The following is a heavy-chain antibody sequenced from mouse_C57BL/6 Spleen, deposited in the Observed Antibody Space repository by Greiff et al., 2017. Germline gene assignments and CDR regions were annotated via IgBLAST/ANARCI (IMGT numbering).Heavy chain of an antibody. V-gene: IGHV1-82*01. Sequence: VQLVESGPELVKPGASVKISCKASGYAFSSSWMNWVKQRPGKGLEWIGRIYPGDGDTNYNGKFKGKATLTADKSSSTAYMQLSSLTSEDSAVYFCARSGYGSSYYWYYDVWGTGTTVTVSS. CDR2: IYPGDGDT. J-gene: IGHJ1*03. CDR3: ARSGYGSSYYWYYDV. D-gene: IGHD1-1*01. CDR1: GYAFSSSW.